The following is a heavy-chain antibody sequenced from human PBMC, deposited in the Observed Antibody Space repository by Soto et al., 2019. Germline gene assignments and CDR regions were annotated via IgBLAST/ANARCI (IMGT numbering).Heavy chain of an antibody. CDR2: ISAHNGNT. J-gene: IGHJ4*02. CDR1: GYGFTTYG. CDR3: ARGRYGDY. D-gene: IGHD1-1*01. Sequence: QVHLVQSGAEVKKPGASVTVSCKGSGYGFTTYGITWVRQAPGQGLEWMAWISAHNGNTNYAQKLQGRVTVTRDTATSTAYRELRSLRSDDTAVYYCARGRYGDYWGQGALVTVSS. V-gene: IGHV1-18*01.